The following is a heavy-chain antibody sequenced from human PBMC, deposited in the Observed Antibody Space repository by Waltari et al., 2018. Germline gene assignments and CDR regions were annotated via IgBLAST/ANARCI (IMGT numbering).Heavy chain of an antibody. J-gene: IGHJ3*02. Sequence: QLQLQESGPGLVKPSETLSLTCTVSGGSISSSSYYWGWIRQPPGKGLEWIGSIYYSGSTYYNPSLKSRVTISVDTSKNQFSLKLSSVTAADTAVYYCARRGYCSGGSCYWRDAFDIWGQGTMVTVSS. V-gene: IGHV4-39*01. CDR2: IYYSGST. D-gene: IGHD2-15*01. CDR3: ARRGYCSGGSCYWRDAFDI. CDR1: GGSISSSSYY.